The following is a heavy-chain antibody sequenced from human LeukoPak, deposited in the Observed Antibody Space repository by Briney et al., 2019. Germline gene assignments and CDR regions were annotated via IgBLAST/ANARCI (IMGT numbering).Heavy chain of an antibody. CDR2: ICGDGGNT. CDR3: AKARRSSSSYSWLDP. Sequence: PGGSLRHSCAASGFTLDDYALHWVRPAPGKGLEWVSFICGDGGNTYYADSVKGRFTISRDNSKNSLYLQMNSLRTEDTALYYCAKARRSSSSYSWLDPWGQGILVTVSS. J-gene: IGHJ5*02. V-gene: IGHV3-43*02. CDR1: GFTLDDYA. D-gene: IGHD6-13*01.